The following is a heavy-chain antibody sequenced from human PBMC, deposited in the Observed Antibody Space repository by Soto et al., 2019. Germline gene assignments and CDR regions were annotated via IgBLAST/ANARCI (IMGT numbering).Heavy chain of an antibody. CDR2: IWYDGSNK. CDR1: GFTFSSYG. J-gene: IGHJ6*02. Sequence: GGSLRLSCAASGFTFSSYGMHWVRQAPGKGLEWVAVIWYDGSNKYYADSVKGRFTISRDNSKNTLYLQMNSLRAEDTAVYYCARDHGSSGFYYYYGMDVWGQGTTVTVS. D-gene: IGHD6-19*01. CDR3: ARDHGSSGFYYYYGMDV. V-gene: IGHV3-33*01.